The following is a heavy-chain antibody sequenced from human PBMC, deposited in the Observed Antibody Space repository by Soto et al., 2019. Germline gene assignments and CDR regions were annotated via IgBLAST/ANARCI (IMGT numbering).Heavy chain of an antibody. V-gene: IGHV4-39*01. CDR3: ARLLGSGSYY. D-gene: IGHD1-26*01. Sequence: SETLSLTCTVSGGSISSSSYYWGWIRQPPGKGLEWIGSIYYSGSTYYNPSHKSRVTISVDTSKNQFSLKRTSVTAADTAVYYCARLLGSGSYYWGQGTLVTVSS. J-gene: IGHJ4*02. CDR2: IYYSGST. CDR1: GGSISSSSYY.